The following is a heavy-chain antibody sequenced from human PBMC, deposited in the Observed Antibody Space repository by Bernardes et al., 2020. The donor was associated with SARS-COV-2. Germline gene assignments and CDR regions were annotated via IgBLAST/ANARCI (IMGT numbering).Heavy chain of an antibody. Sequence: GSLRLSCAASGFTFSSYGMHWVRQAPGKGLEWVAVIWYDGSNKYYADSVKGRFTISRDNSKNTLYLQMNSLRAEDTAVYYCAREYSSSWEETAFDYWGQGTLVTVSS. CDR1: GFTFSSYG. CDR3: AREYSSSWEETAFDY. J-gene: IGHJ4*02. V-gene: IGHV3-33*01. D-gene: IGHD6-13*01. CDR2: IWYDGSNK.